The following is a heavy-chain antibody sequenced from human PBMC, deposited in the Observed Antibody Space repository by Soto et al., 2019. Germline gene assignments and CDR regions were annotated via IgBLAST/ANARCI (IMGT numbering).Heavy chain of an antibody. CDR1: GSSISRDY. V-gene: IGHV4-59*01. D-gene: IGHD3-3*01. J-gene: IGHJ6*02. Sequence: LETLPLTCIVSGSSISRDYWSWILQPPGKGLEWIGYIYYSWSTNYNPPLKIRVTISVDMSKNQFSLKLSSVTAADTAVYYCARAPPYYDFWSQHRDIIGNYYSGLDVWRQGTTVTVSS. CDR3: ARAPPYYDFWSQHRDIIGNYYSGLDV. CDR2: IYYSWST.